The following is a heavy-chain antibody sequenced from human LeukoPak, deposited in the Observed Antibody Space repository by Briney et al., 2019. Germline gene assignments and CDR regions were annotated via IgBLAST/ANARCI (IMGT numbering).Heavy chain of an antibody. CDR3: ARGRPHGNDY. CDR1: GFTFTTYG. V-gene: IGHV3-74*01. Sequence: GGSLRLSCAASGFTFTTYGMNWVRQVPGKGLVWVSRIVSDGSNTNYADSVKGRFTISRDNAKNTLYLQMNSLRVEDTAVYYCARGRPHGNDYWGQGTLVTVSS. J-gene: IGHJ4*02. CDR2: IVSDGSNT. D-gene: IGHD4-23*01.